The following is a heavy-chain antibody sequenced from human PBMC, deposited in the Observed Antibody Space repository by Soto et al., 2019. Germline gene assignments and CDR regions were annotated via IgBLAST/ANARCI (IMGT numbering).Heavy chain of an antibody. CDR2: ISGSGGST. CDR3: AIDGTMGGAAVTYLGDY. D-gene: IGHD3-10*01. V-gene: IGHV3-23*01. J-gene: IGHJ4*02. Sequence: VQLLESGGGLVQPGGSLRLSCAASGFTFSSFAMSWVRQAPGKGLEWVSAISGSGGSTYYADSVKGRFTISRDNTKNTLYLHMRSLGAESAAVDYWAIDGTMGGAAVTYLGDYWGQGTLVAVSS. CDR1: GFTFSSFA.